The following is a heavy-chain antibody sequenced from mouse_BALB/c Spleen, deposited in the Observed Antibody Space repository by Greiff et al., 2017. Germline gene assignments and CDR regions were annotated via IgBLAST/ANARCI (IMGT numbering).Heavy chain of an antibody. CDR1: GFSLTSYG. Sequence: QVQLKESGPGLVAPSQSLSITCTVSGFSLTSYGVHWVRQPPGKGLEWLGVIWAGGSTNYNSALMSRLSISKDNSKSQVFLKMNSLQTDDTAMYYCAREYGNYVPFAYWGQGTLVTVSA. CDR2: IWAGGST. V-gene: IGHV2-9*02. CDR3: AREYGNYVPFAY. J-gene: IGHJ3*01. D-gene: IGHD2-10*02.